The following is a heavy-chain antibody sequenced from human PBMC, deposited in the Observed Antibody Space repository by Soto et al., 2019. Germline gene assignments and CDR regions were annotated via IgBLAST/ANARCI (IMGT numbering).Heavy chain of an antibody. V-gene: IGHV2-70*01. J-gene: IGHJ5*02. CDR3: ARISHNYYGSGSYSLGWFDP. D-gene: IGHD3-10*01. CDR2: IDWDDDK. CDR1: WLSLSTSGMC. Sequence: SGPTLVNPTQTLTLTCTFSWLSLSTSGMCVSWIRQPPGKALEWLALIDWDDDKYYSTSLKTRLTISKDTSKNQVVLTMTNMDPVDTATYYCARISHNYYGSGSYSLGWFDPWGQGTLVTVSS.